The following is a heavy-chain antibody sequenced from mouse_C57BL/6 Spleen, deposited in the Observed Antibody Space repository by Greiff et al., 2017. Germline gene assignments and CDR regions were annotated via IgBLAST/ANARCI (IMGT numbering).Heavy chain of an antibody. V-gene: IGHV1-18*01. CDR3: ARGTYYSNYDYYFDY. CDR1: GYTFTDYN. D-gene: IGHD2-5*01. Sequence: VQLKQSGPELVKPGASVKIPCKASGYTFTDYNMDWVKQSHGKSLEWIGDINPNNGGTIYNQKFKGKATLTVDKSSSTAYMELRSLTSEDTAVYYCARGTYYSNYDYYFDYWGQGTTLTVSS. CDR2: INPNNGGT. J-gene: IGHJ2*01.